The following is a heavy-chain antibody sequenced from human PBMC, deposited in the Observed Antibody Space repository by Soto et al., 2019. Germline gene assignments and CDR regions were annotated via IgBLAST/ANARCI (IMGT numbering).Heavy chain of an antibody. CDR3: ARDRGYCSGGSCSQSHFDY. CDR1: GYTFTGYY. CDR2: INPNSGGT. Sequence: QVQLVQSGAEVKKPGASVKVSCKASGYTFTGYYMHWVRQAPGQGLEWMGWINPNSGGTNYAQKFQGWVTMTRDTSISTAYMELSRLRSDDTAVYYCARDRGYCSGGSCSQSHFDYWGQGTLVTVSS. J-gene: IGHJ4*02. D-gene: IGHD2-15*01. V-gene: IGHV1-2*04.